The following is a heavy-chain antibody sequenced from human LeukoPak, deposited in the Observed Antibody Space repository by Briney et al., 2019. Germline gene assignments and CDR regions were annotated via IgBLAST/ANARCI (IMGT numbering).Heavy chain of an antibody. CDR2: IYYSGST. D-gene: IGHD6-13*01. Sequence: PSETLSLTCTVSGGSISSSNCYWGWIRQPPGKGLEWIGSIYYSGSTSYYPSLKSRVTISVDPSKNQFSLKLSSVTAADTAVYYCARQSGPYSSSWFDYWGQGTLVTVSS. V-gene: IGHV4-39*01. J-gene: IGHJ4*02. CDR3: ARQSGPYSSSWFDY. CDR1: GGSISSSNCY.